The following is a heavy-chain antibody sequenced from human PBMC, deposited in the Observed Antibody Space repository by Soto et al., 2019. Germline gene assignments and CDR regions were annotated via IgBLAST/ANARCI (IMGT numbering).Heavy chain of an antibody. V-gene: IGHV3-30*04. D-gene: IGHD4-17*01. CDR3: ARELTVTVTSCFDF. CDR2: ISYDGRNE. CDR1: AFTFSSYA. Sequence: QVHLVESGGGVVQPGRSLRLSCAASAFTFSSYAMHWVRQGPGKGLEWVAVISYDGRNEDYADSVKGRFTISRDNSENTLYLQMNSLRAEDTAVYYCARELTVTVTSCFDFWGQGTLLTVSS. J-gene: IGHJ4*02.